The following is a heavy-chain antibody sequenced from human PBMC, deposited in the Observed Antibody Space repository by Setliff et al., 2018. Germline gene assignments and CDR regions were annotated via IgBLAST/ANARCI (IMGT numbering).Heavy chain of an antibody. CDR2: TIPSFGST. CDR3: AREGVDIRSSTDYRYYMDV. CDR1: GGTFRSYG. Sequence: SVNVSCKASGGTFRSYGISWVRQAPGQGLEWMGGTIPSFGSTNYAQKFQDRVTIITDESTSTAYMELSSLRTEDTAVYYCAREGVDIRSSTDYRYYMDVWGKGTTVTVSS. V-gene: IGHV1-69*05. D-gene: IGHD5-12*01. J-gene: IGHJ6*03.